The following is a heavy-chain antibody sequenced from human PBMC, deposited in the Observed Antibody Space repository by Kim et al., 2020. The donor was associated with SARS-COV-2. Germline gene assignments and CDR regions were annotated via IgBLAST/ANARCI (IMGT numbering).Heavy chain of an antibody. CDR3: ASDIVATVDYYYYGMDV. V-gene: IGHV3-48*02. D-gene: IGHD5-12*01. CDR1: GFTFSSYS. CDR2: ISSSSSTI. J-gene: IGHJ6*02. Sequence: GGSLRLSCAASGFTFSSYSMNWVRQAPGKGLEWVSYISSSSSTIYYADSVKGRFTISRDNAKNSLYLQMNSLRDEDTAVYYCASDIVATVDYYYYGMDVWGQGTTVTVSS.